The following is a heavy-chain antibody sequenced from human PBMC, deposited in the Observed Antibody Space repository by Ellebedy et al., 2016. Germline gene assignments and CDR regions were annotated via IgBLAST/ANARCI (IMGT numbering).Heavy chain of an antibody. CDR3: ARLPGIAAARGYYDY. CDR1: GGSISSSSYY. D-gene: IGHD6-13*01. J-gene: IGHJ4*02. V-gene: IGHV4-39*01. CDR2: IYYSGST. Sequence: SETLSLTCTVSGGSISSSSYYWGWIRQPPGKGLEWIGSIYYSGSTYYNPSLKSRVTISVDTSKNQFSLKLSSVTAADTAVYYCARLPGIAAARGYYDYWGQGTLVTVSS.